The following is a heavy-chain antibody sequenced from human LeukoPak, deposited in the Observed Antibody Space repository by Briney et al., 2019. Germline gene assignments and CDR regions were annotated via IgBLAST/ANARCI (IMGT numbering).Heavy chain of an antibody. V-gene: IGHV3-48*04. J-gene: IGHJ4*02. CDR3: TTSGYSSGWYYFDY. CDR1: GFTFSSYG. D-gene: IGHD6-19*01. Sequence: PGGSLRLSCAASGFTFSSYGMHWVRQAPCKGLEWLSYISTGGDIIYYADSVKGRFTISRDSAKNSLYLQLNSLKTEDTAVYYCTTSGYSSGWYYFDYWGQGTLVTVSS. CDR2: ISTGGDII.